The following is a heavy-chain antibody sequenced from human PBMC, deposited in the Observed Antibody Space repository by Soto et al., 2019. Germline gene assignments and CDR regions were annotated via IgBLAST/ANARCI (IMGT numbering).Heavy chain of an antibody. V-gene: IGHV1-69*13. J-gene: IGHJ6*02. CDR2: IIPIFGTA. CDR1: GGTFSSYA. CDR3: ARVRYYYDSSGPSGYYGMDV. D-gene: IGHD3-22*01. Sequence: SVKVSWKASGGTFSSYAISWVRQAPGQGLEWMGGIIPIFGTANYAQKFQGRVTITADESTSTAYMELSSLRSEDTAVYYCARVRYYYDSSGPSGYYGMDVWGQGTTVTVSS.